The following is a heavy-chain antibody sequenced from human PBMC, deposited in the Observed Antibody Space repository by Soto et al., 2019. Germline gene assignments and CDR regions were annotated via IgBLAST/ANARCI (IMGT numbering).Heavy chain of an antibody. CDR1: GGSISSGNYY. CDR2: ISYSGTT. CDR3: ATMGTPVTGLYYFDY. Sequence: QVQLQESGPGLVKPSQTLSLTCTVSGGSISSGNYYWSWIRQPPGKGLEWIGFISYSGTTHYSASLRSRVSISVDTSKKQFSLDLSSVTAADTAVYYCATMGTPVTGLYYFDYWGHGTLVTVSS. J-gene: IGHJ4*01. V-gene: IGHV4-30-4*01. D-gene: IGHD4-17*01.